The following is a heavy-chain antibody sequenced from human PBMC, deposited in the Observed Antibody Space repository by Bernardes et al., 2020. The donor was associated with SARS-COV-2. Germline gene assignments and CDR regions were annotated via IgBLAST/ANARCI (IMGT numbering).Heavy chain of an antibody. CDR1: GFTFSSYC. D-gene: IGHD1-26*01. Sequence: GGSLRLSCAASGFTFSSYCMSWVRQAPGKGLEWVANIKQDGSEKYYVDSVKGRFTISRDNAKNSLYLQMNSLRAEDTALYYCAKLSAELPTNTDYWGQGTLVTVSS. J-gene: IGHJ4*02. CDR3: AKLSAELPTNTDY. V-gene: IGHV3-7*03. CDR2: IKQDGSEK.